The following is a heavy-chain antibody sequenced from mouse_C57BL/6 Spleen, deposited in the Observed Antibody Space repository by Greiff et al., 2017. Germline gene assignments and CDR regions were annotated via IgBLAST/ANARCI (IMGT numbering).Heavy chain of an antibody. CDR1: GFTFTDYY. Sequence: EVQLVESGGGLVQPGGSLSLSCAASGFTFTDYYMSWVRQPPGKALEWLGFIRNKANGYTTEYSASVKGRFTISRDNSQSILYLQMNALRAEDSATYYCARPYYGSSRRGAMEYWGQGTSVTVSS. CDR3: ARPYYGSSRRGAMEY. V-gene: IGHV7-3*01. CDR2: IRNKANGYTT. D-gene: IGHD1-1*01. J-gene: IGHJ4*01.